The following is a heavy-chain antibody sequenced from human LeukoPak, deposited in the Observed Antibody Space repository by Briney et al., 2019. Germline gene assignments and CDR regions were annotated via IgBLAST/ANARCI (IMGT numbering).Heavy chain of an antibody. J-gene: IGHJ4*02. CDR2: IYPGDSDT. CDR1: GYSFTSYW. V-gene: IGHV5-51*01. Sequence: GESLKISCKGSGYSFTSYWIGWVRQMPGKGLEWMGIIYPGDSDTGYSPSFQGQVTISADKSISTAYLQWSSLKASDTAMYYCALYCSSTSCYNQGENWGQGTLVTVSS. D-gene: IGHD2-2*02. CDR3: ALYCSSTSCYNQGEN.